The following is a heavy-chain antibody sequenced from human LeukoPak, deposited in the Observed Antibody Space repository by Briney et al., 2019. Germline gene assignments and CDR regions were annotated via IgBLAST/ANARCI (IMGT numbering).Heavy chain of an antibody. Sequence: GGSLRLSCAASGFTFSSYWMSWVRQAPGKGLEWVANIKQDGSEKYYVDSVKGRFTISRDNAKNSLYLQMNSLRAEDTAVYYCARHAAPTAFYDYVWGSYHGYFDYWGQGTLVTVSS. J-gene: IGHJ4*02. CDR2: IKQDGSEK. CDR1: GFTFSSYW. CDR3: ARHAAPTAFYDYVWGSYHGYFDY. V-gene: IGHV3-7*01. D-gene: IGHD3-16*02.